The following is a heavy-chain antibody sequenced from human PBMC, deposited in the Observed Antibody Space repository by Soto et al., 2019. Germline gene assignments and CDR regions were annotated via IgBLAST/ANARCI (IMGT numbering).Heavy chain of an antibody. D-gene: IGHD1-26*01. CDR2: IITILDRA. Sequence: QVQLVQSGAEVKKPGSSVKVSCKASGGTLSSYSFVWMRQAPGQGLEWMGRIITILDRANYAQKFQGRVTITADKPTSTSFMELSSLRSEDTAVYYFARLTGDEKGNWLDHWGQGTLVTVSS. CDR3: ARLTGDEKGNWLDH. J-gene: IGHJ5*02. V-gene: IGHV1-69*02. CDR1: GGTLSSYS.